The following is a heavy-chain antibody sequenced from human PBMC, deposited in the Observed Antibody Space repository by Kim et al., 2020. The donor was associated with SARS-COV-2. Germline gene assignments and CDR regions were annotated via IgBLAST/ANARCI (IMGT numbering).Heavy chain of an antibody. V-gene: IGHV3-30*18. J-gene: IGHJ4*02. Sequence: GGSLRLSCAASGFSFSSYGMHWVRQAPGKGLDWVAVISYDESSKYYADSVKGRFTITRDNSKNTLYLQMNSVRAEDTAVYYGAKGPVRGVAAPIDDWGQG. D-gene: IGHD2-15*01. CDR1: GFSFSSYG. CDR2: ISYDESSK. CDR3: AKGPVRGVAAPIDD.